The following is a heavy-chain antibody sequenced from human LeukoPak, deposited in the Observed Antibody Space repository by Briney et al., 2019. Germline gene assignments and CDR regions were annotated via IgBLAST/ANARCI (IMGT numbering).Heavy chain of an antibody. CDR1: GFTFSSYA. Sequence: GGSLRLSCAASGFTFSSYAMSWVRQAPGKGLEWVSAISGSGGSTYYADSVKGRFTISRDNSKNTLYLQMNSLRAEDTAVYYCARGIEIGVAAYWGQGTLVTVSS. CDR3: ARGIEIGVAAY. CDR2: ISGSGGST. J-gene: IGHJ4*02. D-gene: IGHD2-15*01. V-gene: IGHV3-23*01.